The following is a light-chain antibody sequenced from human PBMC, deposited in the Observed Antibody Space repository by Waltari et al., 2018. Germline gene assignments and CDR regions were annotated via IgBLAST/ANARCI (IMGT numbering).Light chain of an antibody. CDR2: DVS. V-gene: IGLV2-14*03. J-gene: IGLJ2*01. CDR3: SSYTSSSTLVV. Sequence: QSALTQPASVSGSPGQSITISCPGTSSDVGGYNYASWYPQHPGKAPKLMIYDVSNRPSGVSNRFSGSKSGNTASLTISGLQAEDEADYYCSSYTSSSTLVVFGGGTKLTVL. CDR1: SSDVGGYNY.